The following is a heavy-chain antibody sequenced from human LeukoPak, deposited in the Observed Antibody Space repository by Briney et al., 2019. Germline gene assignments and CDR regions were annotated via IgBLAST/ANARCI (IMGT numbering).Heavy chain of an antibody. V-gene: IGHV4-59*01. CDR1: GGSISSSF. J-gene: IGHJ4*02. CDR3: ATSASGRSRIAAAGADF. D-gene: IGHD6-13*01. Sequence: PSETLSLTCSVSGGSISSSFWSWIRQSPGKGLEWIGYIHYTGSSNYNPSLKSRITMSVDTSKNQFSLKLRSMTAADTAVYYCATSASGRSRIAAAGADFWGQGIQVTVSS. CDR2: IHYTGSS.